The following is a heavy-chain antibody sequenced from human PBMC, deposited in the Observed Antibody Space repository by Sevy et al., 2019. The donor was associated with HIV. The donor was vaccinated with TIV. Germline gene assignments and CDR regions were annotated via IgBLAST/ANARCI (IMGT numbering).Heavy chain of an antibody. D-gene: IGHD2-15*01. Sequence: GGSLRLSCAASGFTFSSNSMNWVRQAPGKGLEWISYISSGGRTIYYADSVKGRFTISRDNARESVFLQMSSLRVEDTALYYCARFGVVSATPNYWGQGTLVTVSS. CDR1: GFTFSSNS. CDR2: ISSGGRTI. CDR3: ARFGVVSATPNY. J-gene: IGHJ4*02. V-gene: IGHV3-48*01.